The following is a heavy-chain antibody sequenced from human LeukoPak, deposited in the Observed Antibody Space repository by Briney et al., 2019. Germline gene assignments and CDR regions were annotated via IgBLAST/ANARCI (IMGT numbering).Heavy chain of an antibody. V-gene: IGHV4-59*01. D-gene: IGHD3-22*01. J-gene: IGHJ2*01. CDR2: IYYTGSI. CDR3: AREGYYDSNGYYNWYFDL. CDR1: GGSISSYY. Sequence: SETLSLTCTVSGGSISSYYWSWIRQPPGKGLEWIGYIYYTGSINYNPSLKSRVTISVDTSKNQFSLKLSPVTAADTAVYYCAREGYYDSNGYYNWYFDLWGRGALVTVSS.